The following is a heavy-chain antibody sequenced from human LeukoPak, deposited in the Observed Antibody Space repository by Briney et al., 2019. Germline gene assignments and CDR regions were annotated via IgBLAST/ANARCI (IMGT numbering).Heavy chain of an antibody. CDR3: AADLPYSNYGPLDY. CDR2: IVVGSGNT. CDR1: GFTFTNSA. J-gene: IGHJ4*02. Sequence: SVKVSCKASGFTFTNSAVQWVRQARGQRLEWIGWIVVGSGNTNYAQKFQERVTITRDMSTSTAFMELSSLRSEDTAVYYCAADLPYSNYGPLDYWGPGTLVTVSS. V-gene: IGHV1-58*01. D-gene: IGHD4-11*01.